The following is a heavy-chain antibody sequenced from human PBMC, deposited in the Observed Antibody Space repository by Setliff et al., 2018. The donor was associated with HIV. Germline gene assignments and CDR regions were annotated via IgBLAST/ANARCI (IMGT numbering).Heavy chain of an antibody. D-gene: IGHD6-19*01. V-gene: IGHV1-18*01. CDR3: ARVPYRSAWFSGGHDAFDV. J-gene: IGHJ3*01. CDR2: ISGYNGNT. CDR1: GYTFSSYG. Sequence: VASVKVSCKASGYTFSSYGISWVRQAPGQGLEWMGWISGYNGNTKYVQKLQGRVTMTTDTSTRPVYMELRSLRHDDTAEYFCARVPYRSAWFSGGHDAFDVWGQGTMVTVSS.